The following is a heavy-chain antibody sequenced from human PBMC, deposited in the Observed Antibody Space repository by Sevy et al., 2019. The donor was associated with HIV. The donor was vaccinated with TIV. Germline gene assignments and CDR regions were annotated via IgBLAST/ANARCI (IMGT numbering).Heavy chain of an antibody. Sequence: GGSLRLSCAASGFTFSNYAMVWVHQAPGKGLEWVSAITDSGGDTYHADSVEGRFTISRDNSKNTLSLQMNSLRAEDTAVYYCAKGSAASRPYCFDYWGQGTLVTVSS. CDR3: AKGSAASRPYCFDY. J-gene: IGHJ4*02. CDR1: GFTFSNYA. V-gene: IGHV3-23*01. CDR2: ITDSGGDT. D-gene: IGHD2-2*01.